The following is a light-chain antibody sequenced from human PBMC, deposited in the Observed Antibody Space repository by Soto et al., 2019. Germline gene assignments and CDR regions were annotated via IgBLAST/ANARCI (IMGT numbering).Light chain of an antibody. J-gene: IGKJ2*01. CDR3: QQYDNYPYT. CDR1: QSISSW. V-gene: IGKV1-5*03. Sequence: DIQMTQSPSTLSASVGDRVTITCRASQSISSWLAWYQHKPGKAPNLLIYKASSLESGVPSRFSGSGSGTEFTLTVSSLQPDDLATYYCQQYDNYPYTFGQGTKLEIK. CDR2: KAS.